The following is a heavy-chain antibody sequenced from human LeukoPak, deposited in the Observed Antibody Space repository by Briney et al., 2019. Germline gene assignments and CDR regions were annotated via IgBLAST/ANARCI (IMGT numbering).Heavy chain of an antibody. D-gene: IGHD6-13*01. CDR2: IIPIFGTA. Sequence: GASVKVSCKASGGTFSSYAISWVRQAPGQGLEWMGGIIPIFGTANYAQKFQGRVTITTDESTSTAYMELSSLRSEDTAVYYCASISLGSSSWYGSFGYWGQGTLVTVSS. J-gene: IGHJ4*02. CDR1: GGTFSSYA. CDR3: ASISLGSSSWYGSFGY. V-gene: IGHV1-69*05.